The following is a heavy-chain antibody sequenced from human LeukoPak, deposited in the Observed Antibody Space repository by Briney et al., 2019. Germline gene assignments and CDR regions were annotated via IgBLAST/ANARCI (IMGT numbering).Heavy chain of an antibody. CDR2: INHSGST. Sequence: SETLSLTCAVYGGSFSGYYWSWIRQPPGKGLEWIGEINHSGSTNYNPSLKSRVTISVDTSKNQFSLKLSSVTAADTAVYYCARFVQTYCSSTSCLGWFDPWSQGTLVTVSS. J-gene: IGHJ5*02. CDR1: GGSFSGYY. D-gene: IGHD2-2*01. V-gene: IGHV4-34*01. CDR3: ARFVQTYCSSTSCLGWFDP.